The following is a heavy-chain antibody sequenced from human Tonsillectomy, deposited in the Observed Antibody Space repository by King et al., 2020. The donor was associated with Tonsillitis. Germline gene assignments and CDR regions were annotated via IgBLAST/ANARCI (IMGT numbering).Heavy chain of an antibody. Sequence: QLVQSGAEVKKPGSSVKVSCKASGGTFSSYAISWVRQAPGQGLEWMGRIIPILGIANYAQKFQGRVTITADKSTGTAYMELSSLRSEDTAVYYCAREVVVVPAANYTYYMDVWGKGTTVTVSS. CDR1: GGTFSSYA. CDR3: AREVVVVPAANYTYYMDV. V-gene: IGHV1-69*09. J-gene: IGHJ6*03. D-gene: IGHD2-2*01. CDR2: IIPILGIA.